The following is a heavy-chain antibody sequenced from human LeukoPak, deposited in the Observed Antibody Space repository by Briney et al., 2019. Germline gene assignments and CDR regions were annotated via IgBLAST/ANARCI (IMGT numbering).Heavy chain of an antibody. V-gene: IGHV3-7*01. CDR3: ARDRRGGSIDY. D-gene: IGHD1-26*01. CDR2: IKQDGSEK. CDR1: GFTICGYR. J-gene: IGHJ4*02. Sequence: PGGSLRLSCAASGFTICGYRMSWVRQAPGKGLEWVANIKQDGSEKYYVDSVKGRFTISRDNAKNSLYLQMNSLRAEDTAVYYCARDRRGGSIDYWGQGTLVTVSS.